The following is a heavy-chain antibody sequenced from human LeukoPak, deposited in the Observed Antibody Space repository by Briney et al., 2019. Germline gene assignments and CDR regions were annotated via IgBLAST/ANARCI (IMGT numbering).Heavy chain of an antibody. Sequence: SETLSLTCAVYGGSFSGYYWSWIRQPPGKWLEWIGEINHSGSTNYNPSLKSRVTISVDTSKNQFSLKLSSVTAADTAVYYCARGRGNSSRWGQGTLVTVSS. D-gene: IGHD5-12*01. CDR2: INHSGST. V-gene: IGHV4-34*01. J-gene: IGHJ4*02. CDR1: GGSFSGYY. CDR3: ARGRGNSSR.